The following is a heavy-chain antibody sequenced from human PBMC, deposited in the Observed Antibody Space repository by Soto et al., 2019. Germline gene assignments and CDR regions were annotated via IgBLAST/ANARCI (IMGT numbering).Heavy chain of an antibody. CDR2: ISSSRSYI. Sequence: EVQLVESGGGLVQPGGSLRLSCEASGFTFSSYSMHWVRQAPGQGLEWVSPISSSRSYIYYADSVKGRFTISRDNAKKSLYLQMNIRRAEAAAVYYCARDPPSVSYWGQGTLVTVSS. V-gene: IGHV3-21*01. CDR3: ARDPPSVSY. J-gene: IGHJ4*02. D-gene: IGHD2-21*01. CDR1: GFTFSSYS.